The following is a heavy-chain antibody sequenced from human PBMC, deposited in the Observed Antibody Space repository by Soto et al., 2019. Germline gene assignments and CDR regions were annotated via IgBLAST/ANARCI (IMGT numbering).Heavy chain of an antibody. D-gene: IGHD1-7*01. CDR3: ASRAPGTSVDY. J-gene: IGHJ4*02. CDR1: GFSVTSSDL. CDR2: IYRTGST. Sequence: ETQSITCAVSGFSVTSSDLWTWVHQPPGQGLEWIGEIYRTGSTNYNPALKSRVTISLYKSYNQFSLKVTSLTAADTAVDYCASRAPGTSVDYWGQGTLVTVSS. V-gene: IGHV4-4*02.